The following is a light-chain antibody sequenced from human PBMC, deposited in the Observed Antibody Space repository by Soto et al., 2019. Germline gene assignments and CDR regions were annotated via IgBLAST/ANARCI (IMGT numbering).Light chain of an antibody. CDR3: QQRSNWPVT. J-gene: IGKJ5*01. CDR2: GAS. Sequence: EIVLTQSPATLSSSPGERATLSCRASQSVSSSLAWYQQKPGQAPRLLIYGASNRAGGIPARFGGSGSGTDFTLTISSLEPEDFAVYYCQQRSNWPVTFGQGTRLEIK. V-gene: IGKV3-11*01. CDR1: QSVSSS.